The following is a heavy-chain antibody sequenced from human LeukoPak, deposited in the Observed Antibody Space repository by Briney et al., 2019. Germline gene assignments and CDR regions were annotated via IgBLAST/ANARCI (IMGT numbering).Heavy chain of an antibody. V-gene: IGHV5-51*01. CDR3: ARGSGTYHDDYYYGMDV. Sequence: GESLKISCKGSGYSFSTYWIGWVRQMRGEGLEWMGIMYPADSDTRYSPSFQGQVTISADKSISTAYLQWRSLKASDTAMYYCARGSGTYHDDYYYGMDVWGQGTTVTVSS. CDR1: GYSFSTYW. CDR2: MYPADSDT. J-gene: IGHJ6*02. D-gene: IGHD3-10*01.